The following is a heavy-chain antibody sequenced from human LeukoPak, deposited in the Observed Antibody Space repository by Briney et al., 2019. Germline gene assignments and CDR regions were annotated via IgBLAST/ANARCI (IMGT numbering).Heavy chain of an antibody. J-gene: IGHJ5*02. Sequence: SETLSLTCTVSGGSISSHYWNWIRQPPGKGLEWIGYISYTGSTNYNPSLQSRVTISADTSKNQFSLKLTSVTAADTAVYYCARAQVRGTNWFDPWGQGTLDTVSS. CDR3: ARAQVRGTNWFDP. CDR1: GGSISSHY. CDR2: ISYTGST. V-gene: IGHV4-59*08. D-gene: IGHD3-10*01.